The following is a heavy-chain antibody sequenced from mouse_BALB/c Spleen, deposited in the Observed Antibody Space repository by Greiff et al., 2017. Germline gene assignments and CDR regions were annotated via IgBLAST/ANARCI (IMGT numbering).Heavy chain of an antibody. CDR3: AGDGYPDY. CDR1: GFTFTDYY. CDR2: IRNKANGYTT. D-gene: IGHD2-2*01. J-gene: IGHJ2*01. V-gene: IGHV7-3*02. Sequence: EVKLMESGGGLVQPGGSLRLSCATSGFTFTDYYMSWVRQPPGKALEWLGFIRNKANGYTTEYSASVKGRFTISRDNSQSFLYLQMNTLRAEDSATYYCAGDGYPDYWGQGTTLTVSS.